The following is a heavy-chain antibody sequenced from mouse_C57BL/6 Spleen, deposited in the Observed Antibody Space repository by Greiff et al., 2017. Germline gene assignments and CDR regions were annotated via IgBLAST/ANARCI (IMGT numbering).Heavy chain of an antibody. Sequence: QVQLKQPGAELVMPGASVKLSCKASGYTFTSYWMHWVKQRPGQGLEWIGEIDPSDSYTNYNQKFKGKSTLTVDKSSSTAYMQLSSLTSEDSAVYYCAKGGTTRAMDYWGQGTSVTVSS. CDR3: AKGGTTRAMDY. J-gene: IGHJ4*01. V-gene: IGHV1-69*01. D-gene: IGHD2-14*01. CDR2: IDPSDSYT. CDR1: GYTFTSYW.